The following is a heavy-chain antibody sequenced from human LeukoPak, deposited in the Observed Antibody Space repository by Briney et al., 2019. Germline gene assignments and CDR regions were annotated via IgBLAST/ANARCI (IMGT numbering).Heavy chain of an antibody. CDR3: ARDLGVGRRSRYYGMDV. V-gene: IGHV3-66*01. J-gene: IGHJ6*02. CDR2: IYSGGST. Sequence: GGSLRLSCAAPGFTVSSNYMSWVRQAPGKGLEWVSVIYSGGSTYYADSVKGRFTISRDNSKNTLYLQMNSLRAEDTAVYYCARDLGVGRRSRYYGMDVWGQGTTVTVSS. D-gene: IGHD7-27*01. CDR1: GFTVSSNY.